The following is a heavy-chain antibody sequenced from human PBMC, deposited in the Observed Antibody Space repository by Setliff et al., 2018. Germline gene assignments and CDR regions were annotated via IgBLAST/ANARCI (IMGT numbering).Heavy chain of an antibody. J-gene: IGHJ3*02. CDR2: IYPGDPDT. CDR1: GYSFTNYW. D-gene: IGHD3-22*01. V-gene: IGHV5-51*01. Sequence: GESLKISCKGSGYSFTNYWIGWVRQMPGKGLEWMGIIYPGDPDTRYTPSFQGLVTISADKSISTAYLQWSSLKASDTALYSCARLTYYYDSSGLNAFDIWGQGTMVTVSS. CDR3: ARLTYYYDSSGLNAFDI.